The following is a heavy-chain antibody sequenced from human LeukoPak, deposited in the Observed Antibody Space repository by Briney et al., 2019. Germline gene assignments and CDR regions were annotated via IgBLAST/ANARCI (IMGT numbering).Heavy chain of an antibody. D-gene: IGHD3-22*01. CDR2: IYYSGST. V-gene: IGHV4-59*01. CDR1: GFTFSSYA. Sequence: PGGSLRLSCAASGFTFSSYAMSWVRQAPGKGLEWIGYIYYSGSTNYNPSLKSRVTISVDTSKNRFSLKLSSVTAADTAVYYCARDYYDSSGYPEDNWFDPWGQGTLVTVSS. J-gene: IGHJ5*02. CDR3: ARDYYDSSGYPEDNWFDP.